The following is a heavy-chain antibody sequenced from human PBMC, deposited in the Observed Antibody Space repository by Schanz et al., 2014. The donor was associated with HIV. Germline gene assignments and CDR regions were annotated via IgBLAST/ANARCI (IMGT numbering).Heavy chain of an antibody. D-gene: IGHD5-18*01. V-gene: IGHV3-72*01. CDR1: GFTFSASA. CDR2: SRVKSDSYAT. Sequence: ELQLVESGGGLVQPGGSLTLSCAASGFTFSASAIHWVRQAAGKRLEWVARSRVKSDSYATEYAASVTGRFTISRDDSKNSVYLQMNSLNIEDTAVYYCRGYRFYYGVDFWGQGTTVTVS. CDR3: RGYRFYYGVDF. J-gene: IGHJ6*02.